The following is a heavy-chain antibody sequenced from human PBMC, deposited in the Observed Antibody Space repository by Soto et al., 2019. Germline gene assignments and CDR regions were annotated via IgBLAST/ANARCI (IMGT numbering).Heavy chain of an antibody. CDR3: ATSLYSSSPMEFDP. V-gene: IGHV3-48*01. CDR1: GFTFSSYS. Sequence: GGSLRLSCAASGFTFSSYSMNWVRQAPGKGLEWVSYISSSSSTIYYADSVKGRFTISRDNAKNSLYLQMNSLRAEDTAVYYCATSLYSSSPMEFDPWGQGTLVTVSS. D-gene: IGHD6-6*01. CDR2: ISSSSSTI. J-gene: IGHJ5*02.